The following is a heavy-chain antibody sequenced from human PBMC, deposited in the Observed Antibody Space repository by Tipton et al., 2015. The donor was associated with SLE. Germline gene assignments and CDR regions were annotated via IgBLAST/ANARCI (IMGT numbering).Heavy chain of an antibody. Sequence: TLSLTCAVYGGSFSGYYWNWIRQPPGKGLEWIGEINHSGSINYNPSLKSRVTISVDTSKNQFSLKLSSVTAADTAVYYCARDKIVGATRTFDIWGQGTMVTVSS. J-gene: IGHJ3*02. D-gene: IGHD1-26*01. CDR1: GGSFSGYY. V-gene: IGHV4-34*01. CDR3: ARDKIVGATRTFDI. CDR2: INHSGSI.